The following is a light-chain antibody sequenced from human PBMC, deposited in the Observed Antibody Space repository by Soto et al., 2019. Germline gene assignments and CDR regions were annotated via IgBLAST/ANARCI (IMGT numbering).Light chain of an antibody. Sequence: EIVLTQSPGTLSLSPGERATLSCWASQSVSSSYLAWYQQKPGQAPRLLIHGTSRRATGIPDRFSGSGSGTDFTLTISRVEPEDFAVYYCQQYGSSPYTFGLGTKLEIK. CDR1: QSVSSSY. J-gene: IGKJ2*01. CDR3: QQYGSSPYT. V-gene: IGKV3-20*01. CDR2: GTS.